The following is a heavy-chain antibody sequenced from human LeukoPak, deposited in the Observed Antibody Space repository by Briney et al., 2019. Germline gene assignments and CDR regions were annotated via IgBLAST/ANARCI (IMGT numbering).Heavy chain of an antibody. D-gene: IGHD2-21*02. Sequence: SETLSLTCTVSGGSISSSTYYWAWIRQPPGKGLEWTGTIYSSGSTYYNPSLKSRVTISVDTSKNQFSLRLSSVTAADTAVYYCARHPQRSLGVTTSGPYYYAMDVWGQGTTVTVSS. CDR3: ARHPQRSLGVTTSGPYYYAMDV. CDR2: IYSSGST. J-gene: IGHJ6*02. CDR1: GGSISSSTYY. V-gene: IGHV4-39*01.